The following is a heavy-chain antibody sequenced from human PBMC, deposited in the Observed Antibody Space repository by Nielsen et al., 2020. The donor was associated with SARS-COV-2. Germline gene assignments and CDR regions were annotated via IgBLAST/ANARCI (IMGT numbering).Heavy chain of an antibody. CDR3: VANGYGIY. J-gene: IGHJ4*02. Sequence: ASVQVSCKASGYTFTDYYIYWVRQAPGQGLEWMGRINPNSGDTNYAQKFQGRVTMTRDTSISTAYMELGSLTSDDTAVYYCVANGYGIYWGQGTLVAVSS. V-gene: IGHV1-2*06. CDR1: GYTFTDYY. CDR2: INPNSGDT. D-gene: IGHD5-18*01.